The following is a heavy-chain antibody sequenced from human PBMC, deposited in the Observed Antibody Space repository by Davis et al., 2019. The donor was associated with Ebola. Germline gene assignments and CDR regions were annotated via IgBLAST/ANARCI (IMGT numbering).Heavy chain of an antibody. CDR3: STLDGDYVDY. CDR2: IRSKANSYAT. J-gene: IGHJ4*02. Sequence: GGSLRLSCAASGFTFSGSAMHWVRQASGKGLEWVGRIRSKANSYATAYAASVKGRFTISRDDSKNTAYLQMNSLKTEDTAVYCTSTLDGDYVDYWGQGTLVTVSS. V-gene: IGHV3-73*01. D-gene: IGHD3-3*02. CDR1: GFTFSGSA.